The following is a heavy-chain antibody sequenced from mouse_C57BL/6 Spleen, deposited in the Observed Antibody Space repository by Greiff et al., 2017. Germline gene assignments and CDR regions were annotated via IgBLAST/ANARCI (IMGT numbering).Heavy chain of an antibody. CDR2: ISSGSSTI. J-gene: IGHJ2*01. CDR1: GFTFSDYG. CDR3: ARGPYGSSWYSFDY. V-gene: IGHV5-17*01. Sequence: EVQLVESGGGLVKPGGSLKLSCAASGFTFSDYGMHWVRQAPEKGLEWVAYISSGSSTIYYADTVKGRFTISRDNAKNTLFLQMTSLRSEDTAMYYCARGPYGSSWYSFDYWGQGTTLTVSS. D-gene: IGHD1-1*01.